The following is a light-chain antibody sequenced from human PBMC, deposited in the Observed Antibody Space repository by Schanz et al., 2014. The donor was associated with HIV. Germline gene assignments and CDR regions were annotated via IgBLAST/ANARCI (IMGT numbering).Light chain of an antibody. J-gene: IGLJ2*01. Sequence: NFMLTQPHSVSESPGKTVTISCTRSSGSIAANYVQWHQQRPGSAPTTVIYEDNKRPSGVPDRFSGSLDSSSNSASLTISGLKTEDEADYYCQSYDSSNHVVFGGGTKLTVL. CDR3: QSYDSSNHVV. CDR2: EDN. CDR1: SGSIAANY. V-gene: IGLV6-57*04.